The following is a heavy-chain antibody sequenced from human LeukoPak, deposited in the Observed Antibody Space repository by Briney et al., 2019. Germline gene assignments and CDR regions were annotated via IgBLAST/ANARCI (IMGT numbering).Heavy chain of an antibody. CDR2: FYSSGSS. CDR1: XGSIXXXX. Sequence: SLTXTXSXGSIXXXXXSXXXXXPXXXXXXXGYFYSSGSSNYNPSLKSRVAISGDTSKKQLSLKLSSVTAADTAVYYCAXAPLAXXAXFDXWXXG. D-gene: IGHD2-21*01. V-gene: IGHV4-59*01. J-gene: IGHJ4*02. CDR3: AXAPLAXXAXFDX.